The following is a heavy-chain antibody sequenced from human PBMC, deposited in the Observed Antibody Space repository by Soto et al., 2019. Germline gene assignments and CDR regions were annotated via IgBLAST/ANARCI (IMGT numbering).Heavy chain of an antibody. CDR1: GFTFSSYG. D-gene: IGHD2-15*01. V-gene: IGHV3-33*01. J-gene: IGHJ6*02. Sequence: GGSLRLSCAASGFTFSSYGMHWVRQAPGKGLEWVAVIWYDGSNKYYADSVKGRFTISRDNSKNTLYLQMNSLRAEDTAVYYCARAYCSGGSCYVYYYYYGMDVWGQGTTVTVSS. CDR2: IWYDGSNK. CDR3: ARAYCSGGSCYVYYYYYGMDV.